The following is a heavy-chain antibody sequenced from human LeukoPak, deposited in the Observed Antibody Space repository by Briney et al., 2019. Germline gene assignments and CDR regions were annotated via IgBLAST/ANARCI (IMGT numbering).Heavy chain of an antibody. D-gene: IGHD3-3*01. Sequence: GGSLRLSCAASAFTFDDYAIHWVRQATGKGLEWVSLIRWDGGTTYYAASVRGRFTISRDNRKNSLYLKMNSLRAEDTALFYCAKGQGAPPYYDFWSGFRNWGQGTLVTVSS. CDR3: AKGQGAPPYYDFWSGFRN. CDR1: AFTFDDYA. V-gene: IGHV3-43D*04. J-gene: IGHJ4*02. CDR2: IRWDGGTT.